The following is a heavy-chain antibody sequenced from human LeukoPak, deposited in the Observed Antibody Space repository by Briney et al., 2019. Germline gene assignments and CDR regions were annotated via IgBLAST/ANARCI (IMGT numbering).Heavy chain of an antibody. J-gene: IGHJ5*02. CDR1: GYVFTDYS. Sequence: ASVKVSCKASGYVFTDYSIHWVRQAPGQGREWVGWINPKSGGTNSGQKFPGRVTMTRDTSITTAYMELRRLPSDDTAVYYCSRGSITNWNWFDPWGQGTLVTVSS. D-gene: IGHD1-1*01. V-gene: IGHV1-2*02. CDR3: SRGSITNWNWFDP. CDR2: INPKSGGT.